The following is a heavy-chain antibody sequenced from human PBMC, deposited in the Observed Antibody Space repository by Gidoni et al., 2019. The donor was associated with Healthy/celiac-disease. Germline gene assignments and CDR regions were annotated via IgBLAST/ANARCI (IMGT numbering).Heavy chain of an antibody. J-gene: IGHJ4*02. D-gene: IGHD3-22*01. CDR2: IYYSGST. CDR1: GGSISSGDYY. Sequence: QVQLQESGPGLVKPSQTLSLTCTVSGGSISSGDYYWSWIRQPPGKGLEWIGYIYYSGSTYYNPSLKSRVTISVDTSKNQFSLKLSSVTAADTAVYYCARVEGPSSGYYYGFFDYWGQGTLVTVSS. V-gene: IGHV4-30-4*01. CDR3: ARVEGPSSGYYYGFFDY.